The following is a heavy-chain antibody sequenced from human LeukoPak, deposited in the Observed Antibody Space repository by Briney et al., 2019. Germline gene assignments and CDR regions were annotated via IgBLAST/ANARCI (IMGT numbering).Heavy chain of an antibody. V-gene: IGHV3-23*01. J-gene: IGHJ3*01. CDR1: GFTFSSYA. D-gene: IGHD7-27*01. CDR3: ANVKLGGDVFDF. Sequence: GGSLRLSCAASGFTFSSYAMSWVRQAPGKGLEWVSAISGSGGSTYYADSVKGRFTIFRDNSKNTLYLQMNSLRAEDTAIYYCANVKLGGDVFDFWGQGTMVTVSS. CDR2: ISGSGGST.